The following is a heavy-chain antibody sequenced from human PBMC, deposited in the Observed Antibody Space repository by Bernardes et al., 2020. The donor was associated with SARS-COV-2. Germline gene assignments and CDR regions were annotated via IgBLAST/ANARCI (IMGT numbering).Heavy chain of an antibody. J-gene: IGHJ6*02. CDR2: TYYSGSA. CDR1: GGSISSGGYY. CDR3: ARDLMGRDGEYTFYYYRGMDV. D-gene: IGHD3-10*01. Sequence: LSLTCTVSGGSISSGGYYWSWIRQFPGKGLEWIGYTYYSGSAHSNPSLRSRVTISVDTSKNQFSLKLSSVTAADTAVYFCARDLMGRDGEYTFYYYRGMDVWGQGTTVTVSS. V-gene: IGHV4-31*03.